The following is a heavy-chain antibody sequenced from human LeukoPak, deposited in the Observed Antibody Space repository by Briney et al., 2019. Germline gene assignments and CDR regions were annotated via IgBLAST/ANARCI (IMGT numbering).Heavy chain of an antibody. CDR1: GLVFGKYA. CDR2: INGDGSHT. D-gene: IGHD3-10*01. CDR3: VNMVSDSGVEGK. J-gene: IGHJ4*02. Sequence: GGSLRLSCAASGLVFGKYAMAWVRQAPGKGPVWISYINGDGSHTTYADSVKGRFTISRDNAINTVYLQMNSLRDEDTAIYYCVNMVSDSGVEGKWGQGTLVTVSS. V-gene: IGHV3-74*01.